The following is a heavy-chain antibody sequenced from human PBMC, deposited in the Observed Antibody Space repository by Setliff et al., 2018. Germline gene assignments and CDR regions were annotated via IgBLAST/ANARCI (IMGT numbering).Heavy chain of an antibody. CDR1: GFTFSSYA. CDR3: ARDGDSSGWYAGGEFDY. CDR2: ISASGGST. D-gene: IGHD6-19*01. J-gene: IGHJ4*02. Sequence: PGGSLRLSCVASGFTFSSYAMSWVRQAPGKGLEWVSAISASGGSTYYADSVKGRFTISRDNSKNTLYLQMGSLRAEDMAVYYCARDGDSSGWYAGGEFDYWGQGTLVTVSS. V-gene: IGHV3-64*02.